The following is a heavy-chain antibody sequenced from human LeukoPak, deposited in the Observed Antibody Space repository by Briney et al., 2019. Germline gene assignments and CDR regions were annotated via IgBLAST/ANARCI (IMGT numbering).Heavy chain of an antibody. CDR2: ISSSGSTI. D-gene: IGHD6-19*01. V-gene: IGHV3-48*03. J-gene: IGHJ5*02. CDR3: ARDPSSGWYLKGWFDP. Sequence: GGSPRLSCAASGFTFSSYEMNWVRQAPGKGLEWVSYISSSGSTIYYADSVKGRFTISRDNAKNSLYLQMNSPRAEDTAVYYCARDPSSGWYLKGWFDPWGQGTLVTVSS. CDR1: GFTFSSYE.